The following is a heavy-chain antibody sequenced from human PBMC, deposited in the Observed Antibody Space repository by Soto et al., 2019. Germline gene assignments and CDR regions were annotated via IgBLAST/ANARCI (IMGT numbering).Heavy chain of an antibody. V-gene: IGHV3-9*01. Sequence: EVRLVESGGGLVQPGRSLRLSCAASGFIFGDYAMHWVRQVRGKGLEWVSVLSANSGYIVYAHSVKGRFTISRDNARNSLYLQMSSLGIEDTAFYYCAKGFSYGDYRYYFDYWGQGTLVTVSS. CDR2: LSANSGYI. J-gene: IGHJ4*02. CDR1: GFIFGDYA. D-gene: IGHD4-17*01. CDR3: AKGFSYGDYRYYFDY.